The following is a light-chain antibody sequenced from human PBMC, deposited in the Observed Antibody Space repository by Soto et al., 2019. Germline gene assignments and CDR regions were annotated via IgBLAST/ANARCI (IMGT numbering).Light chain of an antibody. CDR3: QAWMSSTDPVV. J-gene: IGLJ2*01. CDR2: YDS. CDR1: NIGSQS. Sequence: SYELTQPPSVSVAPGKTARITCGGNNIGSQSVHWYQQKPGQAPVLVIYYDSNRPSGIPERFSGSNSGNMATLTISRVEVGDEADYYCQAWMSSTDPVVFGGGTKVTVL. V-gene: IGLV3-21*01.